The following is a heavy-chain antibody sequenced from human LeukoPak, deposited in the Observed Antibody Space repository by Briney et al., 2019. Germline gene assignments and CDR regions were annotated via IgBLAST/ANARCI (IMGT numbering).Heavy chain of an antibody. CDR2: ISWNSGGI. CDR1: GFTFDDYA. J-gene: IGHJ4*02. V-gene: IGHV3-9*01. Sequence: GGSLRLSCAASGFTFDDYAMHWVRQAPGKGLEWVSGISWNSGGIGYADSVKGRFTISRDNAKNSLYLQMNSLRAEDTALYYCAKEGVRYSGYNDYFDYWGQGTLVTVSS. CDR3: AKEGVRYSGYNDYFDY. D-gene: IGHD5-12*01.